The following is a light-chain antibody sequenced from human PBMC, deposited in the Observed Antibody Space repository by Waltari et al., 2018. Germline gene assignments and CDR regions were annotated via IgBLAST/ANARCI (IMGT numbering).Light chain of an antibody. J-gene: IGLJ2*01. V-gene: IGLV3-10*01. Sequence: SYELTQPPSVSVSPGQTARITCSGDALPTKNVTWDQQKSGQAPVLVIYEDTERPSGIPERFSGSSSGTMATLTISGAQVEDEADYYCYSGDDSGNQEVFGGGTKLTVL. CDR1: ALPTKN. CDR2: EDT. CDR3: YSGDDSGNQEV.